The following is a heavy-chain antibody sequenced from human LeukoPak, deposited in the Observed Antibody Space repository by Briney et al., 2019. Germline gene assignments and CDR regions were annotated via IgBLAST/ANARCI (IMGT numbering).Heavy chain of an antibody. Sequence: PGGSLRLSCAASGFTFSSYSMNWVRQAPGKGLEWVANIKQDGSEKYYVDSVKGRFTISRDNAKNSLYLQMNSLRAEDTAVYYCARSLMGEPGSFDYWGQGTLVTVSS. V-gene: IGHV3-7*01. J-gene: IGHJ4*02. CDR2: IKQDGSEK. D-gene: IGHD3-16*01. CDR3: ARSLMGEPGSFDY. CDR1: GFTFSSYS.